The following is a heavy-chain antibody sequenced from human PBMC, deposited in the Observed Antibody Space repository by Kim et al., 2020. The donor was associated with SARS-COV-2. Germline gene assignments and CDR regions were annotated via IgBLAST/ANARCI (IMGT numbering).Heavy chain of an antibody. D-gene: IGHD2-2*01. Sequence: VTGRFTISRDNAKNSLYLKMNSLRAEDTAVYYCARDPNTYCSSTSCYFVWGKGTTVTVSS. CDR3: ARDPNTYCSSTSCYFV. V-gene: IGHV3-21*01. J-gene: IGHJ6*04.